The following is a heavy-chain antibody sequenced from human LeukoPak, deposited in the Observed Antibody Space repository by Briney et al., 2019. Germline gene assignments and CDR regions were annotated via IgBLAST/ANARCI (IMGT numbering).Heavy chain of an antibody. CDR2: LTGNGRTT. D-gene: IGHD1-26*01. V-gene: IGHV3-23*01. J-gene: IGHJ6*03. CDR3: AREVGGFRNYYYYYMDV. CDR1: GFTFSNYA. Sequence: GGSLRLSCAASGFTFSNYAMTWVRQAPGKGLEWVSGLTGNGRTTYYADSVKGRFTISRDNAKNSLYLQMNSLRAEDTAVYYCAREVGGFRNYYYYYMDVWGKGTTVTVSS.